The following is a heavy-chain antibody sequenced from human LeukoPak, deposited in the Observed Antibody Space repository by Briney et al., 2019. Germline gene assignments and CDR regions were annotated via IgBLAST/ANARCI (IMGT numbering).Heavy chain of an antibody. J-gene: IGHJ5*02. CDR2: IIPIFGTA. CDR1: GYTFTSYG. Sequence: SVKVSCKASGYTFTSYGISWVRQAPGQGLEWMGGIIPIFGTANYAQKFQGRVTITTDEFTSTAYMELSSLRSEDTAVYYCARGLSVQLWLAHWGQGTLVTVSS. V-gene: IGHV1-69*05. CDR3: ARGLSVQLWLAH. D-gene: IGHD5-18*01.